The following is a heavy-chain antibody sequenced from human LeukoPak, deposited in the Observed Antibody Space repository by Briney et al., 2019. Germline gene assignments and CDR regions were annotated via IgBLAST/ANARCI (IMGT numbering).Heavy chain of an antibody. CDR3: ARKGPAAMSVYMDV. CDR1: GYTFTGYY. J-gene: IGHJ6*03. Sequence: GASVKVSCKASGYTFTGYYIHWVRQAPGQGLEWMGWINPNSGCTNYAQKFQGRVTMNRDTSISTAYMELSRLRSDDTAVYYCARKGPAAMSVYMDVWGKGTTVTVSS. CDR2: INPNSGCT. V-gene: IGHV1-2*02. D-gene: IGHD2-2*01.